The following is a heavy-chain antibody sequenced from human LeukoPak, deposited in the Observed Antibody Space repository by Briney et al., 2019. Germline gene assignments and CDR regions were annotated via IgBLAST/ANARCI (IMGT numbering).Heavy chain of an antibody. Sequence: RASVKVSCKASGYSFSTYAIAWVRQAPGQGLEWMGWVSAYNGYTNYAQKVQGRVTMTTDTSTSTAYLELRSLRSDDTAVYYCAKTLPGRPFFDYWGQGTLVTVSS. CDR1: GYSFSTYA. CDR2: VSAYNGYT. J-gene: IGHJ4*01. V-gene: IGHV1-18*01. D-gene: IGHD2-2*01. CDR3: AKTLPGRPFFDY.